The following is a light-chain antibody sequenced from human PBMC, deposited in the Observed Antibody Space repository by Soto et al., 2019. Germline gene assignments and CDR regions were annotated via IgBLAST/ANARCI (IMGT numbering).Light chain of an antibody. CDR2: DVS. V-gene: IGLV2-14*03. CDR1: SRDVGGFNY. CDR3: SSYISSTVPYV. J-gene: IGLJ1*01. Sequence: QSALTQPASVSGSPGQSITISCTGTSRDVGGFNYVSWYQQHPGKAPKLMIYDVSYRPSVVSTRFSGSKSGNTASLTISGLQAEDEADYYCSSYISSTVPYVFGTGTKLTVL.